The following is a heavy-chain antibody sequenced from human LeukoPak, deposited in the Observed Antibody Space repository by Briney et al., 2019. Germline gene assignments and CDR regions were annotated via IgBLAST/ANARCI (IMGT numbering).Heavy chain of an antibody. CDR3: ARRPWEPYSNWYFDL. J-gene: IGHJ2*01. V-gene: IGHV4-59*08. CDR2: IYYSGST. D-gene: IGHD1-26*01. CDR1: GGSISSYY. Sequence: SETLSLTCTVSGGSISSYYWSWIRQPPGKGLEWIGYIYYSGSTNYNPSLKSRVTISVDTSKNQFSLKLSSVTAADTAVYYCARRPWEPYSNWYFDLWGRGTLVTVSS.